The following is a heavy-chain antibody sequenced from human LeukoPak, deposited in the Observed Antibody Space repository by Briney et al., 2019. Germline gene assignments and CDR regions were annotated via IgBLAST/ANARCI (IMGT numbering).Heavy chain of an antibody. CDR3: ASRRPGLFLQGYYYYMDV. CDR2: IRYDGSNK. CDR1: GFTFSSYG. V-gene: IGHV3-30*02. J-gene: IGHJ6*03. Sequence: PGGSLRLSCAASGFTFSSYGMHWVRQAPGKGLEWVAFIRYDGSNKYYADSVKGRFTISRDNSKNTLYLQMNSLRAEDTAVYYCASRRPGLFLQGYYYYMDVWGKGTTVTVSS. D-gene: IGHD3/OR15-3a*01.